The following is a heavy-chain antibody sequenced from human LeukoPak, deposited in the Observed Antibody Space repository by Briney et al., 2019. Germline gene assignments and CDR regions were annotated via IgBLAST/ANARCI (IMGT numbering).Heavy chain of an antibody. CDR3: ARDPPGPSIAARPPFDY. V-gene: IGHV3-33*08. J-gene: IGHJ4*02. CDR1: GFTFSSYS. Sequence: GGSLRLSCAASGFTFSSYSMNWVRQAPGKGLEWVAVIWYDGSNKYYADSVKGRFTISRDNSKNTLYLQMNSLRAEDTAVYYCARDPPGPSIAARPPFDYWGQGTLVTVSS. CDR2: IWYDGSNK. D-gene: IGHD6-6*01.